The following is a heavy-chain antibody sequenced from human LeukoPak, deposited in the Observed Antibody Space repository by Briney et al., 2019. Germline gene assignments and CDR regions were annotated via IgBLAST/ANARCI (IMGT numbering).Heavy chain of an antibody. CDR2: IYYSGTT. Sequence: SETLSLTCTVSGGSISSSPYYWGWIRQPPGKGLEWIGSIYYSGTTHYNPSLESRVTISVDTSKNQFSLKLSSVTAADTAVYYCARGLGYYDSSVGYWGQGTLVTVSS. D-gene: IGHD3-22*01. V-gene: IGHV4-39*07. J-gene: IGHJ4*02. CDR3: ARGLGYYDSSVGY. CDR1: GGSISSSPYY.